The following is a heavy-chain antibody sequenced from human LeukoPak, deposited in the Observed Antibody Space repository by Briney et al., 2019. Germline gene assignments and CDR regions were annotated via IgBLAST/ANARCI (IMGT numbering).Heavy chain of an antibody. CDR3: AREYCGSTSCFFPRYYYYYMDV. V-gene: IGHV1-18*01. CDR2: ISAYNGNT. Sequence: ASVKVSCKASGYTFTSYGISWVRQAPGQGLEWMGWISAYNGNTNYAQKLQGRVTMTTDTSTSTAYMELRSLRSDDTAVYYCAREYCGSTSCFFPRYYYYYMDVWGKGTTVTVSS. CDR1: GYTFTSYG. J-gene: IGHJ6*03. D-gene: IGHD2-2*01.